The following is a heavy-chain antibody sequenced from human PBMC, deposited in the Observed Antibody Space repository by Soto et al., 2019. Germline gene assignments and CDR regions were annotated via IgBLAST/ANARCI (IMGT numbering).Heavy chain of an antibody. V-gene: IGHV4-31*03. D-gene: IGHD4-17*01. CDR3: ARDYGDYFDY. CDR2: IHNSGST. J-gene: IGHJ4*02. Sequence: QVQLQESGPGLVKPSQILSLTCTVSGGSIGSGGFFWTWIRQHPGKGLEWIGYIHNSGSTYYNPSLKSRVTISVDKSKNQFSLRLTSVTAADTAVYYCARDYGDYFDYWGQGILVTVSS. CDR1: GGSIGSGGFF.